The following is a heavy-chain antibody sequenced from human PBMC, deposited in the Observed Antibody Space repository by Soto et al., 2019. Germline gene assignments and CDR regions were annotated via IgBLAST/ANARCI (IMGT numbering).Heavy chain of an antibody. CDR1: GDSVSTNSVT. CDR3: ARFSYGDYDAFDI. D-gene: IGHD4-17*01. V-gene: IGHV6-1*01. Sequence: SQTLSLTCVISGDSVSTNSVTWNWIRQSPSRGLEWLGRTYYRSKWFNDYAVSVKGRITINPDTSKNQFSLQLNSVTPEDTAVYYCARFSYGDYDAFDIWGQGTMVTVSS. J-gene: IGHJ3*02. CDR2: TYYRSKWFN.